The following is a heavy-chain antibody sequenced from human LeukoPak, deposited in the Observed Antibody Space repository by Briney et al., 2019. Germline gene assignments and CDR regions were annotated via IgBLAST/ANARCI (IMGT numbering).Heavy chain of an antibody. CDR1: GFTFSSYA. CDR2: ISGSGGST. J-gene: IGHJ4*02. D-gene: IGHD4-11*01. V-gene: IGHV3-23*01. CDR3: AKDLMTTVTSFDY. Sequence: GGSLRLSXAASGFTFSSYAMSWVRQSPGKGLEWVPAISGSGGSTYYADSVKGRFTISRDNSKNTLYLQMNSLRAEDTAVYYCAKDLMTTVTSFDYWGQGTLVTVSS.